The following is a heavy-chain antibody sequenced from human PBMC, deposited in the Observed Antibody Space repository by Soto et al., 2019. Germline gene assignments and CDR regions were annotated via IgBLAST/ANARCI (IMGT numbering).Heavy chain of an antibody. V-gene: IGHV5-51*01. CDR1: GYSFTSYW. CDR2: IYPGNSDT. CDR3: AGRDLHYGMDV. J-gene: IGHJ6*02. Sequence: GESLKISCKGSGYSFTSYWIGWVRQMPGRGLEWMGIIYPGNSDTRYSPSFQGQVTISADKSTSTVYLQWRSLKASDSAMYYCAGRDLHYGMDVWGQGTTVTVSS.